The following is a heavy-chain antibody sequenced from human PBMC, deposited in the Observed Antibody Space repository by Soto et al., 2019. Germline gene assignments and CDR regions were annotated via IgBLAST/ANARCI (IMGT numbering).Heavy chain of an antibody. V-gene: IGHV4-34*01. D-gene: IGHD4-17*01. Sequence: PSETLSLTCAVYGGSFSGYYWGWIRQPPGKGLEWIGEINHSGSTNYNPSLKSRVTISVDTSKNQFSLKLSSVTAADTAVYYCAGAASYGDYAFYYYYYMDVWGKGTTVTVSS. J-gene: IGHJ6*03. CDR2: INHSGST. CDR3: AGAASYGDYAFYYYYYMDV. CDR1: GGSFSGYY.